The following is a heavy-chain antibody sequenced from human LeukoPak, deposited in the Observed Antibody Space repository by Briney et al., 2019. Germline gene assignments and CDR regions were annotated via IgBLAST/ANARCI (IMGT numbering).Heavy chain of an antibody. J-gene: IGHJ6*03. CDR1: GGSFSGYY. CDR3: ARVSGYYYYYMDV. V-gene: IGHV4-34*01. CDR2: INHSGST. Sequence: SETLSLTCAVYGGSFSGYYWSWIRQPPGKGLEWIGEINHSGSTNYNPSLKSRVTISVDTSKNQFSLKLSSVTAADTAVYYCARVSGYYYYYMDVWGKGTTVTVSS. D-gene: IGHD3-10*01.